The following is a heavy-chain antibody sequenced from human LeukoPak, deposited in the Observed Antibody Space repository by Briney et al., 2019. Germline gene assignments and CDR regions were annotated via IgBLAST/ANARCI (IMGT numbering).Heavy chain of an antibody. Sequence: PGVTLRLPCAASGYPFSSYAMLGVRRARGKALEGVTAMSGSGDSTYYSDAVKGRFTISRDNSKNTLYVQMNSLRAEDTAVYYCAKPLVSDYYDSSGYWGYWGQGTLVTVSS. D-gene: IGHD3-22*01. CDR3: AKPLVSDYYDSSGYWGY. J-gene: IGHJ4*02. CDR1: GYPFSSYA. CDR2: MSGSGDST. V-gene: IGHV3-23*01.